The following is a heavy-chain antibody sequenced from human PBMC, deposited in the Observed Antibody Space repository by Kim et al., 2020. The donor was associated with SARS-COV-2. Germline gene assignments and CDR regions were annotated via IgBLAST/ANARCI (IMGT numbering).Heavy chain of an antibody. CDR3: ARSLYAASTRSLDS. CDR2: VDAGGGVT. V-gene: IGHV3-23*01. D-gene: IGHD2-8*01. Sequence: GGSLRLSCAASGFTFSEHGMNWVRQAPGKGLEWVSIVDAGGGVTYYADSVKGRFTISRDNSKKTLYLQMNTLRVEDTAVYYCARSLYAASTRSLDSWGQG. J-gene: IGHJ4*02. CDR1: GFTFSEHG.